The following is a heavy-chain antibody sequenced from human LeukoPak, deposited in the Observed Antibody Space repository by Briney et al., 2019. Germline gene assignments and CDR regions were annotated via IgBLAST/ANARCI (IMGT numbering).Heavy chain of an antibody. D-gene: IGHD5-24*01. Sequence: SETLSLTCTVSGGSISSYYWSWIRQPPGKGLEWIGYIYYSGSTNYNPSLKSRVTISVDTSKNQFSLKLSSVTAADTAVYYCARLPNGSSPGYYFDYWGQGTLVTVST. V-gene: IGHV4-59*08. CDR3: ARLPNGSSPGYYFDY. J-gene: IGHJ4*02. CDR2: IYYSGST. CDR1: GGSISSYY.